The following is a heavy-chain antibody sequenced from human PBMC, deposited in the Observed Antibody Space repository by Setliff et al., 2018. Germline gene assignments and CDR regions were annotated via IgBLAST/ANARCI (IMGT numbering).Heavy chain of an antibody. V-gene: IGHV1-69*06. J-gene: IGHJ5*02. Sequence: SVKVSCKASGGTFSSYAISWVRQAPGQGLEWMGRIIPIFGTANYAQKFQGRVTITADKSTGTAHMELSSLRSEDTAVYYCAREKGPAAHWNWFDPWGQGTLVTVSS. D-gene: IGHD2-2*01. CDR2: IIPIFGTA. CDR1: GGTFSSYA. CDR3: AREKGPAAHWNWFDP.